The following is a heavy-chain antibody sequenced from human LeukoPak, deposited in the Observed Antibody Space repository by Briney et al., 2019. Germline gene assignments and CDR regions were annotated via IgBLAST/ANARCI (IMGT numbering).Heavy chain of an antibody. V-gene: IGHV3-23*01. CDR3: AKERNQRYGAFDY. Sequence: GGTLRLSCAASGFTFSSYGMSWVRQAPGKGLEWVSAISGSGGSTYYADSVKGRFSISRDNSKNTLYLQMNSLRAEDTAVYYCAKERNQRYGAFDYWGQGTLVTVSS. CDR2: ISGSGGST. D-gene: IGHD4-17*01. J-gene: IGHJ4*02. CDR1: GFTFSSYG.